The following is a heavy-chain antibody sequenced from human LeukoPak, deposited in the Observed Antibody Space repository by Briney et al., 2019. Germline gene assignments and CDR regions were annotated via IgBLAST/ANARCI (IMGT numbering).Heavy chain of an antibody. CDR2: VNHSGST. J-gene: IGHJ6*02. CDR3: ARARNWNYPNYYYGMDV. D-gene: IGHD1-7*01. Sequence: SETLSLTCAVYGGSFSGYYWSWIRQPPGKGLEWIGEVNHSGSTNYNPSLKSRVTISVDTSKNQFSLKLSSVTAADTAVYYCARARNWNYPNYYYGMDVWGQGTTVTVSS. V-gene: IGHV4-34*01. CDR1: GGSFSGYY.